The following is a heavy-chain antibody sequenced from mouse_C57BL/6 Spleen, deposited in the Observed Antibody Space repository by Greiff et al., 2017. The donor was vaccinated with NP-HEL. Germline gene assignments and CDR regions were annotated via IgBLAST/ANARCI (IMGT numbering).Heavy chain of an antibody. CDR1: GYTFTSYW. V-gene: IGHV1-59*01. J-gene: IGHJ3*01. CDR2: IEPSDSYT. Sequence: QVQLPPPRAGRVRPGTSVKLSCKASGYTFTSYWMHWVKQRPGQGLEWIGVIEPSDSYTNYNQKFKGKATLTVDTSSSTAYMQLSSLTSEDSAVYYCAREAYWGQGTLVTVSA. CDR3: AREAY.